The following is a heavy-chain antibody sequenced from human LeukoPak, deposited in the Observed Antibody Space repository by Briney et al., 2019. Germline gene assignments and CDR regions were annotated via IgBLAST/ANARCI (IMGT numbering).Heavy chain of an antibody. J-gene: IGHJ4*02. Sequence: GGSLRLSCAASGFTFSSYGMHWVRQASGKGLEWVAFIRYDGSNKYYADSVKGRFTISRDNSKNTLYLQMNSLRAEDTAVYYCAKDRYSSSWYYFDYWGQGTPVTVSS. CDR1: GFTFSSYG. V-gene: IGHV3-30*02. CDR3: AKDRYSSSWYYFDY. D-gene: IGHD6-13*01. CDR2: IRYDGSNK.